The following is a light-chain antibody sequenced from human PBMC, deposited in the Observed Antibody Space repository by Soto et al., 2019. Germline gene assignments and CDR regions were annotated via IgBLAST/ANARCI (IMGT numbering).Light chain of an antibody. V-gene: IGKV1-5*03. CDR3: QQYNSYSQT. J-gene: IGKJ1*01. Sequence: IQMTQSPSSLSASVGDRVTITCRASQDIRNDLGWYQQKPGKAPKLLIYKASSLESGVPSRFSGSGSGTEFTLTISSLQPDDFATYYCQQYNSYSQTFGQGTKVDIK. CDR2: KAS. CDR1: QDIRND.